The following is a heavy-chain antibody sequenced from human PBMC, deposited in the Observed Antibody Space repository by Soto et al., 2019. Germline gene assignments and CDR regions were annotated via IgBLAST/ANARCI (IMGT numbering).Heavy chain of an antibody. V-gene: IGHV1-58*01. J-gene: IGHJ4*02. D-gene: IGHD6-19*01. CDR1: GFTFTSSA. CDR2: IVVGSGNT. CDR3: AADGDSSGWYRQFDY. Sequence: GVSVKVSCKASGFTFTSSAVQWVRQARGQRLEWIGWIVVGSGNTNYAQKFLERVTITRDMSTSTAYMELSSLRSEDTAVYYCAADGDSSGWYRQFDYWGQGTLVTVSS.